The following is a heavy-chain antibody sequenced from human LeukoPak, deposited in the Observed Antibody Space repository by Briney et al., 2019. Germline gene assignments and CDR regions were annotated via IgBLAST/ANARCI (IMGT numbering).Heavy chain of an antibody. CDR1: GYTFTSYY. CDR2: INPSGGST. V-gene: IGHV1-46*01. CDR3: ARGYYYDSSGRGAFFDY. Sequence: ASAKVSCKASGYTFTSYYMHWVRQAPGQGLEWMGIINPSGGSTSYVEKFHGRVTMTRDTSASTVFMELSSLRSEDTAVYYCARGYYYDSSGRGAFFDYWGQGTLVTVSS. J-gene: IGHJ4*02. D-gene: IGHD3-22*01.